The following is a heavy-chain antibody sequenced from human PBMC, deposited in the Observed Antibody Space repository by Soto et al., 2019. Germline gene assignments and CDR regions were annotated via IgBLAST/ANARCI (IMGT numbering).Heavy chain of an antibody. CDR1: SAYLFTSFG. CDR3: AVGLSGDKSCDY. CDR2: TSVYNGHT. Sequence: QVQLVQSGAEVKKPGASVKVSCKASSAYLFTSFGISWVRQAPGQGLEWMGWTSVYNGHTIYSQKFQGRVTMTTETSANTSYMELRSLRSDDTAVYYCAVGLSGDKSCDYWGQGTLVTVSS. J-gene: IGHJ4*02. V-gene: IGHV1-18*01. D-gene: IGHD1-26*01.